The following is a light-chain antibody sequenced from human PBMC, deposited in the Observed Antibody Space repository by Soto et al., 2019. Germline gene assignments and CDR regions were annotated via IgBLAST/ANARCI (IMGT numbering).Light chain of an antibody. Sequence: EIEMTQSPATLSVTPGERATLSCRASQSVSSNLAWYQQKPGQAPRLLIYGASTRATGIPARFSGSGSGTEFTLTISSLQSEDFAVYYCQQYKNCLFGQGTKVEIK. CDR2: GAS. J-gene: IGKJ1*01. CDR1: QSVSSN. V-gene: IGKV3-15*01. CDR3: QQYKNCL.